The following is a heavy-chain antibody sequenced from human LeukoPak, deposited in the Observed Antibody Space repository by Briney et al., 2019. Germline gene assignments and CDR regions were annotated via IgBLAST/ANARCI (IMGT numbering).Heavy chain of an antibody. V-gene: IGHV3-23*01. Sequence: GGSLRLSCAASGFTFSSYAMSWVRQAPGKGLEWVSAISGSGGSTYYADSVKGRFTIPRDNSKNTLYLQMSSLRAEDTAVYYCAYYYGSGSYSYWGQGTLVTVSS. J-gene: IGHJ4*02. D-gene: IGHD3-10*01. CDR1: GFTFSSYA. CDR3: AYYYGSGSYSY. CDR2: ISGSGGST.